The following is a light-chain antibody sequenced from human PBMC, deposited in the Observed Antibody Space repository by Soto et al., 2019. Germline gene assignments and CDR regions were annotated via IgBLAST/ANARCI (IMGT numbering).Light chain of an antibody. J-gene: IGKJ5*01. Sequence: VVMTQSPLSLPVTLGQPASISCRSSQSLVHSDGNTYLNWFQQRPGQSPRRIFYKVSNRDSGVPDRFSGSGSGTDFTLKISRVAAEDVGVYYCMQGTYWPITFGQGTRLEIK. CDR3: MQGTYWPIT. V-gene: IGKV2-30*02. CDR2: KVS. CDR1: QSLVHSDGNTY.